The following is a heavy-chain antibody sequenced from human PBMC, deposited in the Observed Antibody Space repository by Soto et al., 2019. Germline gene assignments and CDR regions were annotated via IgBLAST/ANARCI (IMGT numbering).Heavy chain of an antibody. Sequence: GGSLRLSCAASGFTFDDYTMHWVRQAPGKGLEWVSLISWDGGSTYYADSVKGRFTISRDNSKNSLYLQMNSLRTEDTALYYCAKEGPRSGYDFWSGYYYFDYWGQGTLVTVSS. J-gene: IGHJ4*02. CDR2: ISWDGGST. CDR1: GFTFDDYT. CDR3: AKEGPRSGYDFWSGYYYFDY. D-gene: IGHD3-3*01. V-gene: IGHV3-43*01.